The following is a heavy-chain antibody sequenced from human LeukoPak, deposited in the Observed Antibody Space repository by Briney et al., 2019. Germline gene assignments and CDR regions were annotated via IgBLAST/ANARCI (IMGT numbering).Heavy chain of an antibody. J-gene: IGHJ4*02. CDR1: GGSISSYY. CDR2: INHSGST. CDR3: ARGEYSSSWYGVY. D-gene: IGHD6-13*01. V-gene: IGHV4-34*01. Sequence: SETLSLTCTVSGGSISSYYWSWIRQPPGKGLEWIGEINHSGSTNYNPSLKSRVTISVDTSKNQFSLKLSSVTAADTAVYYCARGEYSSSWYGVYWGQGTLVTVSS.